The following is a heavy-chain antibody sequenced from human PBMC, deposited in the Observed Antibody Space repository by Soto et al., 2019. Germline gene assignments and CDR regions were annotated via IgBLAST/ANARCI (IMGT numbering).Heavy chain of an antibody. Sequence: QVQLVQSGAEVKEPGASLKVSCKASGFTFTNYFFNWVRQAPRQGLEWMGMISPYDGSTSYLQNLQGRVTLTSDTSTSTVYMELSSLRSEDTAVYYCARGDGRGSSGFYYYYGMDVWGHGTTVTVSS. CDR1: GFTFTNYF. CDR2: ISPYDGST. V-gene: IGHV1-46*04. CDR3: ARGDGRGSSGFYYYYGMDV. J-gene: IGHJ6*02. D-gene: IGHD6-25*01.